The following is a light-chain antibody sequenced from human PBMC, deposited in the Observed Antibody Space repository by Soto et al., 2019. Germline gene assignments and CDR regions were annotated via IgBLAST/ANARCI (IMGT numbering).Light chain of an antibody. J-gene: IGKJ4*01. V-gene: IGKV3-20*01. Sequence: EIVLTQSPGTLSLSPGERATLSCRASQSVSSNYLAWYQQKPGQAPRLLIYVASSRATGIPDRFSGSGSGTDFTLTISRLEPEDFAVYLRQQYGSSPLTFGGGTKVEIK. CDR1: QSVSSNY. CDR3: QQYGSSPLT. CDR2: VAS.